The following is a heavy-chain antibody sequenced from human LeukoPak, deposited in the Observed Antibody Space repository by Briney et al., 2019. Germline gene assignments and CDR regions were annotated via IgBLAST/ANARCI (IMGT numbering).Heavy chain of an antibody. V-gene: IGHV3-48*04. CDR2: ISSSSSTI. D-gene: IGHD3-10*01. CDR3: ARGPSTVWFGENDAFDI. CDR1: GLTFSSYS. Sequence: PGGSLRLSCAASGLTFSSYSMNWVRQAPGKGLVWGSYISSSSSTIYYADSVKGRFTISRGNAKNSLYLQMNSLRAEDTAVYYCARGPSTVWFGENDAFDIWGQGTMVTVSS. J-gene: IGHJ3*02.